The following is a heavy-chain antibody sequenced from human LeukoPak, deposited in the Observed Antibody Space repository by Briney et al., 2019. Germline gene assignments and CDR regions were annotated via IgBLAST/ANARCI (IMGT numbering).Heavy chain of an antibody. D-gene: IGHD6-13*01. V-gene: IGHV3-7*01. CDR1: GFTFSSYW. Sequence: PGGSLRLSCAASGFTFSSYWMSWVRQAPGKGLEWVANIKQDGSEKYYVDSVKGRFTISRDNAKNSLYLQMNSLRVEDTAVYYCATGGSWYPYYFDYWGQGTLVTVSS. CDR3: ATGGSWYPYYFDY. CDR2: IKQDGSEK. J-gene: IGHJ4*02.